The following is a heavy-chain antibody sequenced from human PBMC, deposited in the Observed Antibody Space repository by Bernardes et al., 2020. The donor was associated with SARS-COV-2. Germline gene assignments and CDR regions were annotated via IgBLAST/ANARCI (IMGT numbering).Heavy chain of an antibody. CDR3: ARDYYDSSGYYYFSGGAY. Sequence: ASVKVSCKASGYTFTGYYMHWVRQAPGQGLEWMGWINPNSGGTNYAQKFQGRVTMTRDTSISTAYMELSRLRSDDTAVYYCARDYYDSSGYYYFSGGAYWGQEPWSPSPQ. V-gene: IGHV1-2*02. CDR1: GYTFTGYY. D-gene: IGHD3-22*01. CDR2: INPNSGGT. J-gene: IGHJ4*01.